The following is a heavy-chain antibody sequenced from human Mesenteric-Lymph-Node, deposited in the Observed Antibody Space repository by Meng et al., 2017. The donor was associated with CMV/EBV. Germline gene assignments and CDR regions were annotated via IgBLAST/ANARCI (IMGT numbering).Heavy chain of an antibody. V-gene: IGHV3-30-3*02. D-gene: IGHD2/OR15-2a*01. Sequence: GGSLRLSCAASGFTLSSYAMHWVRQAPGKGLEWVAVISYDGSNKYYADSVKGRFTISRDNSKNTLYLQMNSLRAEDTAVYYCASVPLYSYSLGLHWGQGTLVTVSS. J-gene: IGHJ4*02. CDR2: ISYDGSNK. CDR1: GFTLSSYA. CDR3: ASVPLYSYSLGLH.